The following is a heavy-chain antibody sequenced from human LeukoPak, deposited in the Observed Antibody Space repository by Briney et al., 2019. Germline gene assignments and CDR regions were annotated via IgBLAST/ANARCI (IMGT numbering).Heavy chain of an antibody. Sequence: SETLSLTCTVSGGSISSYYWSWIRQPPGKGLEWIGNIYYSGITKYNPSLKSRVIISVDTSRNQFSLKLRSVTAADTAVYYCATXXNFFDSSGYVHXYYFDYWGQGTLVTVSS. V-gene: IGHV4-59*01. CDR2: IYYSGIT. D-gene: IGHD3-22*01. J-gene: IGHJ4*02. CDR3: ATXXNFFDSSGYVHXYYFDY. CDR1: GGSISSYY.